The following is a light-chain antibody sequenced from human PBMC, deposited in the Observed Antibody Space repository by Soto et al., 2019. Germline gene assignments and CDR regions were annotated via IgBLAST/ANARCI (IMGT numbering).Light chain of an antibody. CDR3: QQTYSTPRA. CDR1: QSISSY. V-gene: IGKV1-39*01. CDR2: AAS. J-gene: IGKJ2*01. Sequence: DLQMTQSPSSLSTSVGDRVTITCRASQSISSYLNWYQQKPGKAHKLLIYAASVLQSGVPSRFSGSGSGTDFTLTISSLQHEDFANYYCQQTYSTPRAFGQGTKLEIK.